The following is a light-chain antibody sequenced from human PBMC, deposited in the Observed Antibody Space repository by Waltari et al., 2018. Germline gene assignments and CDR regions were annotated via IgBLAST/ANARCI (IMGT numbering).Light chain of an antibody. CDR3: QQYYSLSF. CDR2: GAS. CDR1: QDISTG. V-gene: IGKV1-NL1*01. Sequence: DIQMTQSPSSLSASVGDRVIITCRASQDISTGVDWYQQKPGKAPKLLISGASGLESGVPSRFSGSGSGTDFTLTISSLQPEDFATYFCQQYYSLSFFGPGTKVDVE. J-gene: IGKJ3*01.